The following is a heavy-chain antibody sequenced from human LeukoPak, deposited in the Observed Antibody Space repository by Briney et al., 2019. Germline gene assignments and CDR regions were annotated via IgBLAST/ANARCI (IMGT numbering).Heavy chain of an antibody. J-gene: IGHJ6*02. CDR2: IYYSGST. V-gene: IGHV4-39*07. Sequence: SETLSLTCTVSGGSISSNYYYWGWVRQPPGKGLEWIGSIYYSGSTYYNPSLKSRVTISADTSKNQFSLKLTSVTAADTAVYYCLLVGGSGSYYYYYYGMDVWGQGTTVTVSS. CDR3: LLVGGSGSYYYYYYGMDV. D-gene: IGHD3-10*01. CDR1: GGSISSNYYY.